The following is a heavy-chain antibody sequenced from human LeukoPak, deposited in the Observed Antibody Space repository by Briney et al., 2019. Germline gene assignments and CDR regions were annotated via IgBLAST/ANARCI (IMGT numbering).Heavy chain of an antibody. J-gene: IGHJ4*02. Sequence: SVKVSCKASGGIFKSYVMSWMLQAPGQGPEWMGRVIPSLGTANYAQKFQDRVTITTDDSTSTAYMELRSLRSDDTAMYYCTRDLNHYDSSAYWGQGTLVTVSS. CDR1: GGIFKSYV. V-gene: IGHV1-69*11. CDR3: TRDLNHYDSSAY. D-gene: IGHD3-22*01. CDR2: VIPSLGTA.